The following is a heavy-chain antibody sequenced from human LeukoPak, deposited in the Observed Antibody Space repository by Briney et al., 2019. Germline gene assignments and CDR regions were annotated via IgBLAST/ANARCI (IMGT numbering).Heavy chain of an antibody. Sequence: PGWSLRLSCVASGFNFDDHAMHWVRQVPGKGLEWVSGISWNSNRTGYADSVRGRFTISRDNAKNSVHLQMNRLRREDTALYYCVRDRGLSAYYFDSWGQGTPVTVSS. CDR2: ISWNSNRT. V-gene: IGHV3-9*01. CDR3: VRDRGLSAYYFDS. J-gene: IGHJ4*02. D-gene: IGHD3/OR15-3a*01. CDR1: GFNFDDHA.